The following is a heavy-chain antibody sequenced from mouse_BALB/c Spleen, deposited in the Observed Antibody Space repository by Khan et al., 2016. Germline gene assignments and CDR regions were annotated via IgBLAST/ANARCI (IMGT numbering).Heavy chain of an antibody. Sequence: QIQLVQSGPELKKPGETVKISCKASGYTFTNSGMNWVKQAPGKGLKWVGWINTYTGEPTYADDFKGRFAFSLETSASTAYLQINNLKNEDMTTYFGARGAMVTTGWYFDVWGAGTTVTVPS. D-gene: IGHD2-2*01. CDR2: INTYTGEP. V-gene: IGHV9-1*02. J-gene: IGHJ1*01. CDR3: ARGAMVTTGWYFDV. CDR1: GYTFTNSG.